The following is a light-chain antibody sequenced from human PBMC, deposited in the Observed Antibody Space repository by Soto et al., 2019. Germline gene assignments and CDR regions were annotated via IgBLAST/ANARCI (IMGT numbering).Light chain of an antibody. Sequence: EIVLTQSPGTLSLSPGERATLFCRASQSVSSSYLAWYQQKPGQAPRLLIYGASSRATGIPDRFSGSGSGTDFTLTISRLEPEDFAVYDCQQYGSSPQTFGQGTKVDIK. CDR3: QQYGSSPQT. CDR1: QSVSSSY. V-gene: IGKV3-20*01. J-gene: IGKJ1*01. CDR2: GAS.